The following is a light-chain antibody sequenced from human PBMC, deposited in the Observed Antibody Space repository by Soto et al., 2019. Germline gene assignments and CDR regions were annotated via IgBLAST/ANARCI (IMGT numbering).Light chain of an antibody. CDR3: GTWDSSLSAGVV. Sequence: QSALTQPPSVSAAPGQKVTISCTGSSSNIGNNYVSWYQQLPGTAPKLLIYDNNKLPSGIPDRFSGSKSGTSATLGITGLQTGDEADYYCGTWDSSLSAGVVFGGGTKLTVL. J-gene: IGLJ3*02. CDR2: DNN. CDR1: SSNIGNNY. V-gene: IGLV1-51*01.